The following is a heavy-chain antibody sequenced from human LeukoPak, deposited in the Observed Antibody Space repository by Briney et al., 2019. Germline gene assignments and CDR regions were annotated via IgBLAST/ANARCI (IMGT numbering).Heavy chain of an antibody. Sequence: GSLRLSCAASGFTFSSYAMSWVRQAPGKGLEWIGEINHSGSTNYNPSLKSRVTISVDTSKNQFSLKLSSVTAADTAVYYCARPYGSGSFWFDPWGQGTLVAVSS. CDR1: GFTFSSYA. J-gene: IGHJ5*02. D-gene: IGHD3-10*01. CDR2: INHSGST. V-gene: IGHV4-34*01. CDR3: ARPYGSGSFWFDP.